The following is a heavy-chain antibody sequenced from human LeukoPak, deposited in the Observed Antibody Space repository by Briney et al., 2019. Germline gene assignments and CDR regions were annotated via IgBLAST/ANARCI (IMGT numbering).Heavy chain of an antibody. CDR3: AKDSTGVAATDY. CDR1: GFTFSSYA. CDR2: ISASGGNP. V-gene: IGHV3-23*01. J-gene: IGHJ4*02. D-gene: IGHD6-19*01. Sequence: PGGSLRLSCAASGFTFSSYAMTWVRQAPGQGLEWVSAISASGGNPYYADSVKGRFTISRDNSKYTLYLQINSLRAEDTAVYYCAKDSTGVAATDYWGQGTLVTVSS.